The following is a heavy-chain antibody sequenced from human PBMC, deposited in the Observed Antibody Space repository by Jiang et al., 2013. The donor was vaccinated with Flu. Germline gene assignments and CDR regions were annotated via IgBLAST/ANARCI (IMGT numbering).Heavy chain of an antibody. CDR2: IDYSGST. Sequence: GPGLVKPSETLSLTCTVSGGSISSSSYYWGWIRQPPGSGLEWIGNIDYSGSTYYNPSLKSRVTISVDTSKNQYSLKLSSVTAADTAVYYCTRRTQYLHPDYWGQGTLATVSS. J-gene: IGHJ4*02. CDR3: TRRTQYLHPDY. CDR1: GGSISSSSYY. D-gene: IGHD4-11*01. V-gene: IGHV4-39*01.